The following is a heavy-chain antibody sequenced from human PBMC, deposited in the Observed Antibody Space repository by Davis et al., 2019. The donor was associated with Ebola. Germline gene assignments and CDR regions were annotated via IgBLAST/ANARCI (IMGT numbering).Heavy chain of an antibody. CDR2: IYSGGST. CDR3: APDPSGRWPNWFDP. D-gene: IGHD1-26*01. J-gene: IGHJ5*02. CDR1: GFTVSSNY. V-gene: IGHV3-53*01. Sequence: GGSLRLSCAASGFTVSSNYMSWVRQAPGKGLEWVSVIYSGGSTYYADSVKGRFTISRDNSKNTLYLQMNSLGAEDTAVYYCAPDPSGRWPNWFDPWGQGTLVTVSS.